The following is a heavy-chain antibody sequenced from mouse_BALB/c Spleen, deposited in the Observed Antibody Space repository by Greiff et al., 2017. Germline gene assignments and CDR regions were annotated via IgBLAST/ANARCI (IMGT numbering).Heavy chain of an antibody. V-gene: IGHV5-12-1*01. D-gene: IGHD2-4*01. CDR3: ARQSLYYDYDY. J-gene: IGHJ2*01. Sequence: EVNVVESGGGLVKPGGSLKLSCAASGFAFSSYDMSWVRQTPEKRLEWVAYISSGGGSTYYPDTVKGRFTISRDNAKNTLYLQMSNLKSEDTAMYYCARQSLYYDYDYWGQGTTLTVSS. CDR1: GFAFSSYD. CDR2: ISSGGGST.